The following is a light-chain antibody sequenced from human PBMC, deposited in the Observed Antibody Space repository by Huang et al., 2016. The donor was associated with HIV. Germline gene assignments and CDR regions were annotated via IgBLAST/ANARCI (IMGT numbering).Light chain of an antibody. CDR2: AAS. Sequence: ETVMTQSPVTLSVSPGDRASLSCRSSQIVSSHLAWYQQKPGQAPRLLIYAASTRATGVPARFSGSGAGTEFTPTISTLQSEDSAVYYCQQYNDFRSTFGPGTRVEIK. CDR3: QQYNDFRST. V-gene: IGKV3-15*01. J-gene: IGKJ3*01. CDR1: QIVSSH.